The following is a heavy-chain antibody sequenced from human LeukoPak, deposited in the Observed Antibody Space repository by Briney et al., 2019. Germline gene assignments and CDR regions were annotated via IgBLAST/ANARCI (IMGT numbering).Heavy chain of an antibody. CDR3: AKDLERTLDY. V-gene: IGHV3-30*04. CDR2: ISYDGSNK. D-gene: IGHD1-1*01. CDR1: GFTFSSYA. Sequence: GGSLRLSCAASGFTFSSYAMHWVRQAPGKGLEWVAVISYDGSNKYYADSVKGRFTISRDNSKNTLYLQMNSLRAEDTAVYYCAKDLERTLDYWGQGTLVTVSS. J-gene: IGHJ4*02.